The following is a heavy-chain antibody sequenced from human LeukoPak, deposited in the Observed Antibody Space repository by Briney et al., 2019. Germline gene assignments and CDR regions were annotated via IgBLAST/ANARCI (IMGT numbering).Heavy chain of an antibody. CDR1: GFTVSSNY. D-gene: IGHD6-19*01. CDR3: AAQQWLVTNYDY. Sequence: GGSLRLSCAASGFTVSSNYMSWVRQAPGKGLEWVANIKQDGSEKYYVDSVKGRFTISRDNAKNSLYLQMNSLRAEDTAVYYCAAQQWLVTNYDYWGQGTLVTVSS. J-gene: IGHJ4*02. CDR2: IKQDGSEK. V-gene: IGHV3-7*01.